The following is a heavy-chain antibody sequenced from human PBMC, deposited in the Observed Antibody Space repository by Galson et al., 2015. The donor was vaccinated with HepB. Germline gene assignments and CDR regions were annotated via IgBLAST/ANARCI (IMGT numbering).Heavy chain of an antibody. CDR3: AKDGPPSFIPHFFDS. CDR2: ISGGGGHT. J-gene: IGHJ4*02. V-gene: IGHV3-23*01. D-gene: IGHD2-21*01. CDR1: GFTFTTYT. Sequence: SCAASGFTFTTYTMSWVRQAPGKGLEWVSSISGGGGHTYYADSVKGRFTISRDRSRNTVSLQMNRLRAEDTAVYYCAKDGPPSFIPHFFDSWGQGTLVTVSS.